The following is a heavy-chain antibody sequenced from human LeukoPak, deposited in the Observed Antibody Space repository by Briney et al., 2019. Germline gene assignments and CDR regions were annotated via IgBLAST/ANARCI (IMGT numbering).Heavy chain of an antibody. CDR2: ISYDGSIK. D-gene: IGHD5-12*01. CDR1: GFTFSSYG. Sequence: GGSLRLSCAASGFTFSSYGMHWVRQAPGKGLEWVAVISYDGSIKYYADSVKGRFTISRDNSKNTLYLQMNSLRAEDTAVYYCAKCGVIVATTNWFDPWGQGTLVTVSS. CDR3: AKCGVIVATTNWFDP. J-gene: IGHJ5*02. V-gene: IGHV3-30*18.